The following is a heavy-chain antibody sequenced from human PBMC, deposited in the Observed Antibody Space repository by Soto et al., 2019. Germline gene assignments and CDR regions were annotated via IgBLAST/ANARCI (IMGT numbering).Heavy chain of an antibody. CDR1: GFTFSTYW. J-gene: IGHJ6*03. D-gene: IGHD3-10*01. CDR3: AREALSGFYNHMDV. V-gene: IGHV3-74*01. CDR2: INSGGSGT. Sequence: PGGSLRLSCEVSGFTFSTYWRHWVRQAPGKGLVWVSRINSGGSGTTYADSVKGRFIISRDNAKNTLSLQMNSLRAEDTAVYYCAREALSGFYNHMDVWGKGTTVTVSS.